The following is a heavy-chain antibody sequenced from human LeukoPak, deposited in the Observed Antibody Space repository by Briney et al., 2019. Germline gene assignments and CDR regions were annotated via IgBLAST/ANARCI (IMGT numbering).Heavy chain of an antibody. V-gene: IGHV1-2*06. CDR2: ISPNSGAT. CDR3: ARDLWGWGSDYLDY. Sequence: ASVKVSCKASGYTFTDYYVHWVRLVPGQGLEWMGRISPNSGATNYAEKFRGRVTMARDTSINTVYMEMSSLRSDDTAVYYCARDLWGWGSDYLDYWGQGTLVTVSS. D-gene: IGHD4/OR15-4a*01. CDR1: GYTFTDYY. J-gene: IGHJ4*02.